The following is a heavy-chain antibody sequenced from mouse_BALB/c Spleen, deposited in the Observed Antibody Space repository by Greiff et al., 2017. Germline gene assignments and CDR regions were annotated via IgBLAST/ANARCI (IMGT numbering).Heavy chain of an antibody. CDR2: ISSGGSYT. CDR1: GFTFSSYG. J-gene: IGHJ4*01. Sequence: EVKLMESGGDLVKPGGSLKLSCAASGFTFSSYGMSWVRQTPDKRLEWVATISSGGSYTYYPDSVKGRFTISRDNAKNTLYPQMSSLKSEDTAMYYCARHKSLDYWGQGTSVTVSA. V-gene: IGHV5-6*01. CDR3: ARHKSLDY.